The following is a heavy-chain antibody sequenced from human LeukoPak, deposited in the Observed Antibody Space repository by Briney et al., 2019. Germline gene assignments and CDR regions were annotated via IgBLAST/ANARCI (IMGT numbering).Heavy chain of an antibody. Sequence: SVKVSCTASGGTFSRSAISWVRQAPGQGLEWMGGTIPLFHTTNYGQNFRGRVTITTDESTTTTYMELNNLRSEDTAVYYCARGPGEELDQWGQGTLVIVSS. V-gene: IGHV1-69*05. CDR2: TIPLFHTT. CDR3: ARGPGEELDQ. J-gene: IGHJ4*02. CDR1: GGTFSRSA.